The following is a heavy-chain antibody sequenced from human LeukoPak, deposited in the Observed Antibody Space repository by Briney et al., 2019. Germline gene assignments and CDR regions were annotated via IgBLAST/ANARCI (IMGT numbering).Heavy chain of an antibody. J-gene: IGHJ4*02. D-gene: IGHD1-26*01. V-gene: IGHV3-7*01. CDR3: ARVGAWDPQRVFEY. Sequence: GGSLTLSCAASGFTLTNYWMTWVRQVPGNGLEWVANIHKDGSESYYVDSVKGRFAISRDNAKNSLYLQLSSLRVEDTAVYYCARVGAWDPQRVFEYWGQGTLVTVSS. CDR1: GFTLTNYW. CDR2: IHKDGSES.